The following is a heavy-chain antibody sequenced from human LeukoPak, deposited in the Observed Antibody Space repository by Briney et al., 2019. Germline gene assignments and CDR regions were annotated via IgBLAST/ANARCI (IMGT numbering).Heavy chain of an antibody. Sequence: GRSLRLSCAASGFTFSSYAMYWVRQAPGKGLEWVAVISYDGSNKYYADSVQGRFTISRDNSKNTLYLQMSSLRAEDTAIYYCAKDPNGDYIGTFDIWGQGTTVIVS. V-gene: IGHV3-30-3*01. D-gene: IGHD4-17*01. CDR2: ISYDGSNK. CDR3: AKDPNGDYIGTFDI. J-gene: IGHJ3*02. CDR1: GFTFSSYA.